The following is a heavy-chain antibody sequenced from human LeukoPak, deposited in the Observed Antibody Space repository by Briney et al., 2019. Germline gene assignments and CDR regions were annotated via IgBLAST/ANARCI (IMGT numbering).Heavy chain of an antibody. D-gene: IGHD3-10*01. J-gene: IGHJ4*02. Sequence: SETLSLTCTVTGGSISSYYWSWIRQPPGKGLEWIGYIYYSGSTNYNPSLKSRVTISVDTSKNQFSLKLSSVTAADTAVYYCASGNYGSGVDYWGQGTLVTVSS. CDR3: ASGNYGSGVDY. CDR1: GGSISSYY. V-gene: IGHV4-59*08. CDR2: IYYSGST.